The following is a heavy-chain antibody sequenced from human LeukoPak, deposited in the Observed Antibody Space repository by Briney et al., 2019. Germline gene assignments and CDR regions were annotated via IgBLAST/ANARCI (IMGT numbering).Heavy chain of an antibody. V-gene: IGHV3-33*01. CDR3: ARDLVPAAPTGY. CDR1: GFTFSSYG. Sequence: GGSLRLSCAASGFTFSSYGMHWVRQAPGKGLEWVAVIWYDGSNKYYADSVKGRFTISRDNSKNTLYLQMNSLRAEDTAVYYCARDLVPAAPTGYWGQGTLVTVSS. D-gene: IGHD2-2*01. CDR2: IWYDGSNK. J-gene: IGHJ4*02.